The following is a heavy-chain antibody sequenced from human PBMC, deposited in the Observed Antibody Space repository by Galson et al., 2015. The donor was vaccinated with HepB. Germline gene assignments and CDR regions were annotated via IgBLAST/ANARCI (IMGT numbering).Heavy chain of an antibody. D-gene: IGHD5-18*01. CDR2: INEDGSEK. CDR1: GFRLSDSW. CDR3: ARGWDTDVTSNFDY. Sequence: SLRLSCAASGFRLSDSWMTWVRQSAERGLEWVANINEDGSEKYYVDSVEGRFTVSRDNAKKTLYLDMNALSVEDTAVYYCARGWDTDVTSNFDYWGQGALVTVSS. V-gene: IGHV3-7*03. J-gene: IGHJ4*02.